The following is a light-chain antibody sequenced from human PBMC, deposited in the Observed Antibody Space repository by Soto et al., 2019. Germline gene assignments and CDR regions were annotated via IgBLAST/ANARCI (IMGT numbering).Light chain of an antibody. J-gene: IGLJ2*01. Sequence: QAVVTQPPSVSAAPGQMVTISCSGTSSNIGNNYVSWYHQLPGTAPKLLIYDDNKRPSGIPDRLSGSKSGTSPTLGMTGLRTGDEADYYCGTWDSSLNTVLFGGGTKRTVL. CDR1: SSNIGNNY. CDR3: GTWDSSLNTVL. V-gene: IGLV1-51*01. CDR2: DDN.